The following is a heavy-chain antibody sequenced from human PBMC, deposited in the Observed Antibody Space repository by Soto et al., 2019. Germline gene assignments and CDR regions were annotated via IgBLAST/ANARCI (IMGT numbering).Heavy chain of an antibody. CDR3: AKRGRWLHPGDAFDI. D-gene: IGHD3-16*01. Sequence: PGGSLRLSCAASGFTFRNYAISWVRQAPGKGLEWVSAISGSGGSTYYADSVKGRFTITRDNSKSTLYLQMNSLRAEDTAVYYCAKRGRWLHPGDAFDIWGQGTMVTVSS. CDR2: ISGSGGST. CDR1: GFTFRNYA. J-gene: IGHJ3*02. V-gene: IGHV3-23*01.